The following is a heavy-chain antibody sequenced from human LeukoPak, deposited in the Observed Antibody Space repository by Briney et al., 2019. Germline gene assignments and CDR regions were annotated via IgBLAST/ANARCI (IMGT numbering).Heavy chain of an antibody. CDR2: ISGNAGST. J-gene: IGHJ4*02. CDR3: AKAGRYSGYDYHYIFDY. V-gene: IGHV3-23*01. Sequence: GGSLRLSCAASGFTLSSYAMSWVRQAPGKGLEWVSLISGNAGSTYYADSVKGRFTISRDITKNTLYLQMNSLRAEDTAVYYCAKAGRYSGYDYHYIFDYWGQGTLVTVSS. D-gene: IGHD5-12*01. CDR1: GFTLSSYA.